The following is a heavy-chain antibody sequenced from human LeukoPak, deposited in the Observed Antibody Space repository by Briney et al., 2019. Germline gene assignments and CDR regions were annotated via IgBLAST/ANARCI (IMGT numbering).Heavy chain of an antibody. V-gene: IGHV1-18*01. J-gene: IGHJ6*02. Sequence: GASVKVSCKASGYTFTSYGINWVRQAPGQGLEWMGWISGYNGNTNYVQNLQGRVTMTTDTSTGTAYMELRSLRSDDTAVYYCARVWGSMVTGALYNSYGMDVWGQGTTVTVSS. CDR1: GYTFTSYG. D-gene: IGHD5-18*01. CDR3: ARVWGSMVTGALYNSYGMDV. CDR2: ISGYNGNT.